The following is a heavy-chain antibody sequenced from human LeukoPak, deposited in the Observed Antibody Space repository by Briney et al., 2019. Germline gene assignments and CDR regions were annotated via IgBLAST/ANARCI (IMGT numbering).Heavy chain of an antibody. Sequence: GASVKVSCKASGYTFTSYGISWVRRAPGQPLEWMGGIIPIFVTANYAQKFQGRVTITADESTSTAYMELSSLRSEDTAVYYCARDSAITSSSSAIYYYYGMDVWGQGTTVTVSS. CDR1: GYTFTSYG. CDR3: ARDSAITSSSSAIYYYYGMDV. CDR2: IIPIFVTA. D-gene: IGHD6-6*01. V-gene: IGHV1-69*13. J-gene: IGHJ6*02.